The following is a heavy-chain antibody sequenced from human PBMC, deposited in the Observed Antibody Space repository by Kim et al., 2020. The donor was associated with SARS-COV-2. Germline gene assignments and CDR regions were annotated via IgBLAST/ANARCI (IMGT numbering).Heavy chain of an antibody. V-gene: IGHV4-61*01. J-gene: IGHJ4*02. D-gene: IGHD4-17*01. CDR3: AREVRWPTDYFDY. CDR2: IYYSGST. CDR1: GGSVSSGSYY. Sequence: SETLSLTCTVSGGSVSSGSYYWSWIRQPPGKGLEWIGYIYYSGSTNYNPSLKSRVTISVDTSKNQFSLKLSSVTAADTAVYYCAREVRWPTDYFDYWGQGTLVTVSS.